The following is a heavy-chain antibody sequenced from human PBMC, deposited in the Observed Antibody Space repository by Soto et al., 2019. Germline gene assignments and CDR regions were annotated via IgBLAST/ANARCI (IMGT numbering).Heavy chain of an antibody. V-gene: IGHV1-2*02. CDR3: ARWCRPRGGPATASKQYYFDY. CDR2: INPNSGGT. CDR1: GYTFTGYY. Sequence: QVQLVQSGAEVKKPGASVKVSCKASGYTFTGYYMHWVRQAPGQGLEWMGWINPNSGGTNYAQKFQGRVTMTRDTSISTAHMELSRLRSDDTAVYYCARWCRPRGGPATASKQYYFDYWGQGTLVTVSS. D-gene: IGHD2-8*01. J-gene: IGHJ4*02.